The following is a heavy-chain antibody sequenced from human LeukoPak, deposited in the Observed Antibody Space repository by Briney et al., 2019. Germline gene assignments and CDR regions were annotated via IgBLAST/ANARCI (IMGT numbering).Heavy chain of an antibody. V-gene: IGHV3-48*03. Sequence: GGSLRLSCAASGFTFSSYEMNWVRQAPGKGLEWVSYISSSGSTIYYADSVKGRFTISRDNAKNSLYLQLSSMRAHDTAVYYCARDGSGDDVFDIWGKGTVVTVSS. CDR2: ISSSGSTI. CDR1: GFTFSSYE. J-gene: IGHJ3*02. D-gene: IGHD3-3*01. CDR3: ARDGSGDDVFDI.